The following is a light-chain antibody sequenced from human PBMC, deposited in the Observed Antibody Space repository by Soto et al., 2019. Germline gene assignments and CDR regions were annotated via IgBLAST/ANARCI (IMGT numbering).Light chain of an antibody. CDR3: CAYAGSNSLI. J-gene: IGLJ2*01. Sequence: QSVLTQPASVSGSPGQSITISCTGTNGDVGSYDLVSWYQRYPGEAPKLIIYEVNQRPSGISNRSSGSKSGNTASLTISGRQAEDEAEYDCCAYAGSNSLIFGGGTKLTVL. CDR2: EVN. V-gene: IGLV2-23*02. CDR1: NGDVGSYDL.